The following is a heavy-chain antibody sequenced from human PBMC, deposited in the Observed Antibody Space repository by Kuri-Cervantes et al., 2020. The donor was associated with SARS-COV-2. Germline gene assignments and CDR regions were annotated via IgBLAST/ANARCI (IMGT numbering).Heavy chain of an antibody. V-gene: IGHV3-21*01. CDR2: ISSSSSYI. CDR3: AREGYCSSTSSSRGYYYYMDV. D-gene: IGHD2-2*01. CDR1: GFTFSSYS. J-gene: IGHJ6*03. Sequence: ETLSLTCAASGFTFSSYSMNWVRQAPGKGLEWVSSISSSSSYIYYADSVKGRFTISRDNAKNSLYLQMNSLRAEDMAVYYCAREGYCSSTSSSRGYYYYMDVWGKGTTVTVSS.